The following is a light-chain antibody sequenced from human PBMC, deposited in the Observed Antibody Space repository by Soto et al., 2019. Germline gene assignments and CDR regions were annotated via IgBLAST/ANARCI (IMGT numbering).Light chain of an antibody. V-gene: IGLV2-23*02. Sequence: QSVLTQPASVSGSPGQSITISCTGTSSDVGSYNLVSWYQQHPGKAPKVMIYVVSKRPSGVPNRFSGSKSGNTASLTISGLQAEDEADYYCCSYAGSSTYVFGTGTKVTVL. J-gene: IGLJ1*01. CDR3: CSYAGSSTYV. CDR2: VVS. CDR1: SSDVGSYNL.